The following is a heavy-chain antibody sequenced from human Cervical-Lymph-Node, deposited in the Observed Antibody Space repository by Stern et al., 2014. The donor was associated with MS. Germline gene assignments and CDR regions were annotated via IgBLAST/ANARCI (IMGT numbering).Heavy chain of an antibody. CDR2: IWGGGVSN. CDR1: GFTFSSYA. Sequence: EVQLVESGGGLVQPGGSLRLSCAASGFTFSSYAMSWVRQAPGKGLEWVSAIWGGGVSNYDAASVHGRFTIPRQYSKKPLIQQINSLRVEDTAVYYCAKDGGNTIFGVVITPTYGLDVWGQGTTVTVSS. J-gene: IGHJ6*02. CDR3: AKDGGNTIFGVVITPTYGLDV. D-gene: IGHD3-3*01. V-gene: IGHV3-23*04.